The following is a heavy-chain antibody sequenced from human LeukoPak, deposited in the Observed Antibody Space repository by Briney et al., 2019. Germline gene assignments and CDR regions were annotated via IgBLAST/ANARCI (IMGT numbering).Heavy chain of an antibody. J-gene: IGHJ4*02. V-gene: IGHV4-4*02. CDR2: IYHSGST. CDR1: GGSISSSNW. Sequence: PSETLSLTCAVSGGSISSSNWWSWVRPPPGKGLEWIGEIYHSGSTNYNPSLKSRVTISVDKSKNQFSLKLSSVTAADTAVYYCARSGIEASNSYYFDYWGQGTLVTVSS. CDR3: ARSGIEASNSYYFDY. D-gene: IGHD2-21*01.